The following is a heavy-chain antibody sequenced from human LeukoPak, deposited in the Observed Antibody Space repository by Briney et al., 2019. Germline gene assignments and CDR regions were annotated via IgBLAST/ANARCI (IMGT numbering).Heavy chain of an antibody. CDR2: IKQDESEK. V-gene: IGHV3-7*01. CDR3: ARVEDYDILTGFDY. Sequence: GGSLRLSCAASGFTFSSYWMSWVRQAPGKGLEWVANIKQDESEKYYVDSVKGRFTISRDNAKNSLYLQMNSLRAEDTAVYYCARVEDYDILTGFDYWGQGTLVTVSS. D-gene: IGHD3-9*01. CDR1: GFTFSSYW. J-gene: IGHJ4*02.